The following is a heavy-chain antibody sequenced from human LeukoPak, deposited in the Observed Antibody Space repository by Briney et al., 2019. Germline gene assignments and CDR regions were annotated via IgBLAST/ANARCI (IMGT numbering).Heavy chain of an antibody. J-gene: IGHJ4*02. Sequence: PSETLSLTCTVSGGSISSSSYYWGWIRRPPGKGLEWIGSIYYSGSTYYNASLKSRLTISVDTSKNQLSLKLSCVTAADTAVYYCARRRSGWYFDYWDQGTLVTVSS. V-gene: IGHV4-39*01. CDR2: IYYSGST. CDR3: ARRRSGWYFDY. CDR1: GGSISSSSYY. D-gene: IGHD6-19*01.